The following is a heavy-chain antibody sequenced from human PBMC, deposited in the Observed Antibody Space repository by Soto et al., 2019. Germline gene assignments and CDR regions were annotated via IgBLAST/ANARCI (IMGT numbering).Heavy chain of an antibody. Sequence: QVQLQQWGAGLLTPSETLSLTCAVYGGSFSGYYWSWIRQPPGKGLEWIGEIHHSGSTNYNPSLKSRVTISVDTSKNQCALKLSSVTAADTAGYYGARYQLPVSIDYWGQGTLVTVSS. CDR1: GGSFSGYY. J-gene: IGHJ4*02. V-gene: IGHV4-34*01. CDR3: ARYQLPVSIDY. CDR2: IHHSGST. D-gene: IGHD2-2*01.